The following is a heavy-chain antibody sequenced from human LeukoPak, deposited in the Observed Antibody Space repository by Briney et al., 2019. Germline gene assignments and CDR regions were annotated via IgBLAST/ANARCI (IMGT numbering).Heavy chain of an antibody. V-gene: IGHV1-18*01. Sequence: ASVKVSCKASGYTFTSYDTNWVRQAPGHGLKWMGWISPFNGKTRFAEEFQDRLTMTTDTPTRTAYMVLRSLRSDDTAVYYCVRDRDATPDDVRDYWGQGTLVTVSS. CDR1: GYTFTSYD. CDR3: VRDRDATPDDVRDY. J-gene: IGHJ4*02. CDR2: ISPFNGKT. D-gene: IGHD2-21*02.